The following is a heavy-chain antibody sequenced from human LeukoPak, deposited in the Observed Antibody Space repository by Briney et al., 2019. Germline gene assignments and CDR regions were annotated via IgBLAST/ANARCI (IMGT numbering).Heavy chain of an antibody. J-gene: IGHJ4*02. CDR3: ARSVVGVRKRNDY. V-gene: IGHV1-8*01. Sequence: ASVKVSCKASGYTFSSYDIIWVRQASGQGLEWMGRMNPNSGHTGYAHKFQGRVTMTRSTSISTAYMELTSLTSEDSAVYYCARSVVGVRKRNDYWGQGTLVTVSS. D-gene: IGHD3-16*01. CDR1: GYTFSSYD. CDR2: MNPNSGHT.